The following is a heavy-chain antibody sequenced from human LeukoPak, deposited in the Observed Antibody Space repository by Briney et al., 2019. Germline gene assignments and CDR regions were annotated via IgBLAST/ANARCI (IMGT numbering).Heavy chain of an antibody. Sequence: PGGSLRLSCAASGFTVSSNYMSWVRQAPGKGLEWVSVIYSCGSTYYADSVKGRFTISRDNSKNTLYLQMNSLRAEDTAVYYCARDFTRIYYYDSSGYYFTGNYWGQGTLVTVSS. CDR2: IYSCGST. D-gene: IGHD3-22*01. V-gene: IGHV3-66*03. CDR1: GFTVSSNY. J-gene: IGHJ4*02. CDR3: ARDFTRIYYYDSSGYYFTGNY.